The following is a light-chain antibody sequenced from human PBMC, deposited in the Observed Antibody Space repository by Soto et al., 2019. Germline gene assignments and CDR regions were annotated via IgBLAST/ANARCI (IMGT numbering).Light chain of an antibody. CDR3: QQANSFPRT. Sequence: DIQMTQSPSSVSASVGDRVTITCRASQDISVWLAWYQQKPGKAPKLLIYAASNLHTGVPSRFSGSGSGTDFTLSINSLQPEDFATYYCQQANSFPRTFGPGTKVDVK. CDR1: QDISVW. J-gene: IGKJ3*01. V-gene: IGKV1D-12*01. CDR2: AAS.